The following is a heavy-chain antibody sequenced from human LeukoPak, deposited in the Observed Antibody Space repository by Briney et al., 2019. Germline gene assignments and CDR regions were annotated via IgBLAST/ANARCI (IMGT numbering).Heavy chain of an antibody. Sequence: GGSLRLSCAASGFTFSSYSMNWVRQAPGKGLEWVSFISSSGSSIYYADSVKGRFTISRDNSKNTLYLQMHSLRAEDTALYYCARDSSDTVAEYYFDYWGQGTLVTVSS. J-gene: IGHJ4*02. CDR3: ARDSSDTVAEYYFDY. D-gene: IGHD5-12*01. CDR2: ISSSGSSI. V-gene: IGHV3-21*01. CDR1: GFTFSSYS.